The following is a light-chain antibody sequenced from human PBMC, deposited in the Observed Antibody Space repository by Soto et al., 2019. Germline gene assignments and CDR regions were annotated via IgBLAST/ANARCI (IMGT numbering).Light chain of an antibody. J-gene: IGKJ1*01. V-gene: IGKV3-15*01. CDR2: GAS. Sequence: EIVMTQSPATLSVSPGERATLSCSASQSVSSSYLAWYQQKPVQAPRLLIYGASTRATGIPVRFSGSGSGTEFTLTISSLQSEDFAVYYCQHYYNWPPWTFGQGTKVDNK. CDR3: QHYYNWPPWT. CDR1: QSVSSSY.